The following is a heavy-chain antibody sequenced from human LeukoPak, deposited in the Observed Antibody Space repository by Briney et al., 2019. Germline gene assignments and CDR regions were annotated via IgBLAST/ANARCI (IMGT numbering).Heavy chain of an antibody. V-gene: IGHV3-53*01. CDR3: ARDRY. CDR1: GFIVNSNY. Sequence: PGGSLRLSCAASGFIVNSNYMTWVRQAPGKGLEWVSVIYSGGSSYHADSVKGRFTISRDISKNMLYLQMNSLRAEDTAVYYCARDRYWGQGTLVTVSS. J-gene: IGHJ4*02. CDR2: IYSGGSS.